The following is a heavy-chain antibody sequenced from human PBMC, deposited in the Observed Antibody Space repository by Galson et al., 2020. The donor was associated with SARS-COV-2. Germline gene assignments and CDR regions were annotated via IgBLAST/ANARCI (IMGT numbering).Heavy chain of an antibody. CDR3: ANELSVKDPTIFGVVSTYYYYMDV. CDR1: GFTFSSYG. V-gene: IGHV3-33*06. CDR2: IWYDGSNK. Sequence: GGSLRLSCAASGFTFSSYGMHWVRQAPGKGLEWVAVIWYDGSNKYYADSVKGRFTISRDNSKNTLYLQMNSLRAEDTAVYYCANELSVKDPTIFGVVSTYYYYMDVWGKGTTVTVSS. J-gene: IGHJ6*03. D-gene: IGHD3-3*01.